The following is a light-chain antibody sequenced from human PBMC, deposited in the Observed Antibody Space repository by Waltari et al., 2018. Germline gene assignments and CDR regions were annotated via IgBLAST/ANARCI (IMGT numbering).Light chain of an antibody. V-gene: IGKV4-1*01. Sequence: DIVMTQSPDSLAVSLGERATINCKSSQSVLYSSANKSYLNWDQQKPGQPPKLLIYWASTRESGVPDRISGAGSGTDFTLTISSLQSEDVAVYYCQQYYSTPLTFGGGTKVEIK. CDR1: QSVLYSSANKSY. CDR3: QQYYSTPLT. CDR2: WAS. J-gene: IGKJ4*01.